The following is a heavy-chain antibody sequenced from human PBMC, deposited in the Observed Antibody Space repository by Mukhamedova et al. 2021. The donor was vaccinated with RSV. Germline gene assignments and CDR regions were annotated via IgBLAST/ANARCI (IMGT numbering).Heavy chain of an antibody. D-gene: IGHD2-2*01. Sequence: YSMNWVRQAPGKGLAWVSYISSSSSTIYYADSVKGRFTISRDNAKNSLYLQMNSLRAEDTAVYYCARRPRYQLLADYYYYMDVW. J-gene: IGHJ6*03. CDR3: ARRPRYQLLADYYYYMDV. V-gene: IGHV3-48*01. CDR1: YS. CDR2: ISSSSSTI.